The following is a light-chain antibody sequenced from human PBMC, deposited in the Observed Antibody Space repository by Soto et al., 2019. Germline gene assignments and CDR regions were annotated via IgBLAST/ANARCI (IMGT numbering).Light chain of an antibody. J-gene: IGKJ1*01. CDR3: QQYYSTPAWT. V-gene: IGKV4-1*01. CDR1: QSVLYSSNNKNY. CDR2: WAS. Sequence: DIVMTQSPDSLAVSLGERATINCKSSQSVLYSSNNKNYLAWYQQKPGQPPKLLIYWASTRESGVPDRFSGNGSVTDFTLTIIRLQAEDVAVYYCQQYYSTPAWTFGQGTKVEIK.